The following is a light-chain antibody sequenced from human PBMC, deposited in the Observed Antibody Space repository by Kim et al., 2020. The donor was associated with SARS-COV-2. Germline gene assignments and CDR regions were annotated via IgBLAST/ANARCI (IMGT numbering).Light chain of an antibody. CDR2: TAS. CDR1: QGIRNY. J-gene: IGKJ4*01. CDR3: QKYDAAPLT. Sequence: ASVGDRITITCRASQGIRNYIAWFQQKPGKVPKLLIYTASTLQPGVPSRFSGSGSGTDFTLTISSLQPEDVATYYCQKYDAAPLTFGGGTKVDIK. V-gene: IGKV1-27*01.